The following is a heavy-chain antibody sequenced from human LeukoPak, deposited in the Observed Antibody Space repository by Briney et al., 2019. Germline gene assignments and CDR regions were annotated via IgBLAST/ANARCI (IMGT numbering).Heavy chain of an antibody. D-gene: IGHD5-24*01. J-gene: IGHJ3*02. CDR3: AGSVSRDGYNRFDI. Sequence: SVKVSCKASGYTFTSYAMRWVRQAPGQALEWMGWITPFNGNANYAQKFQDRVTITRDRSMSTAYMELSSLRSEDTAMYYCAGSVSRDGYNRFDIWGQGTMVTVSS. V-gene: IGHV1-45*02. CDR2: ITPFNGNA. CDR1: GYTFTSYA.